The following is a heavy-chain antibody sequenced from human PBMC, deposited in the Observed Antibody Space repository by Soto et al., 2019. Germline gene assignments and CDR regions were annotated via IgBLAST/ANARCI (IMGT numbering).Heavy chain of an antibody. Sequence: ASVKVSCKASGYTFTGYYMHWVRQAPGQGLEWMGWINPNSGGTNYAQKFQGWVTMTRDTSISTAYMELSRLRSDDMAVYYCARGVRYYGSGSKYYYYYGMDVWGQGTTVTVSS. V-gene: IGHV1-2*04. CDR3: ARGVRYYGSGSKYYYYYGMDV. J-gene: IGHJ6*02. CDR2: INPNSGGT. CDR1: GYTFTGYY. D-gene: IGHD3-10*01.